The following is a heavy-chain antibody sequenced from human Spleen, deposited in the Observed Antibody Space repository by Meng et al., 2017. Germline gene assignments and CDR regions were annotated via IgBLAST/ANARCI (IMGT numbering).Heavy chain of an antibody. CDR3: AKDRVGASGNSDS. J-gene: IGHJ4*02. CDR1: GFTFSSYS. CDR2: ISSSS. V-gene: IGHV3-21*04. Sequence: EVQLVESGGGLVKPGGSLRLSCAASGFTFSSYSMHWVRQAPGKGLEWVSSISSSSDYADSVKGRFTMSRDNSKNTLYLQMNSLRVEDTAVYYCAKDRVGASGNSDSWGQGTLVTVSS. D-gene: IGHD1-26*01.